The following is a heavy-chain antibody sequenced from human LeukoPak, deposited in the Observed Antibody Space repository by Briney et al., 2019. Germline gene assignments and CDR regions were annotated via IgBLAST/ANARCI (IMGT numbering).Heavy chain of an antibody. D-gene: IGHD3-10*01. J-gene: IGHJ5*02. Sequence: ASVKVSCKASGYTFTSYAMHWVRQAPGQRLEWMGWINAGNGSTKYSQKFQGRVTITRDTSASTAYMELSSLRSEDTAVYYCARDQLLWFGEPLGWFDPWGQGPLVTVSS. CDR3: ARDQLLWFGEPLGWFDP. CDR2: INAGNGST. V-gene: IGHV1-3*01. CDR1: GYTFTSYA.